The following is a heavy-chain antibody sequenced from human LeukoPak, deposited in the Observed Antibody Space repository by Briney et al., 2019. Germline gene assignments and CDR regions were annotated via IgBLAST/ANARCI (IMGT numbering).Heavy chain of an antibody. CDR1: GFTFSSYS. Sequence: GGSLRLSCAASGFTFSSYSMNWVRQAPGKGLEWVSSISSSSSYIYYADSVKGRFTISRDNAKNSLYLQMNSLRAEDTAVNYCARDGRGYSSGWYNVGYNWFDPWGQGTLVTVSS. CDR2: ISSSSSYI. D-gene: IGHD6-19*01. CDR3: ARDGRGYSSGWYNVGYNWFDP. J-gene: IGHJ5*02. V-gene: IGHV3-21*01.